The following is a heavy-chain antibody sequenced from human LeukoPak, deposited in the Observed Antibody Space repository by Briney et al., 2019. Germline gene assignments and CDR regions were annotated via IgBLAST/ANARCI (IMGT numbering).Heavy chain of an antibody. CDR3: AKERGGEFDY. V-gene: IGHV3-30*05. CDR1: GFPFSSYW. J-gene: IGHJ4*02. Sequence: GGALILACAAPGFPFSSYWMHWVRQAPGKGLEWEAAISYEGRNKYYADSLSGRFPISIDNSKNPLDQQIDSLRAGRTFVCDCAKERGGEFDYWGQGTLVTVSS. D-gene: IGHD2-21*01. CDR2: ISYEGRNK.